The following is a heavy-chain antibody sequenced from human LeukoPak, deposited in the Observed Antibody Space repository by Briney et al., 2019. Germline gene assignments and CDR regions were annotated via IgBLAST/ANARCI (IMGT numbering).Heavy chain of an antibody. CDR2: IKPDGSDK. V-gene: IGHV3-7*01. CDR3: ARDGSSFDY. J-gene: IGHJ4*02. D-gene: IGHD3-10*01. CDR1: GFIFSDYW. Sequence: GGSLRLSCAGSGFIFSDYWMNWIRQAPGKGLEWVANIKPDGSDKVYVDSVRGRFTISRDNAKNSVYLQLNSLRAEDTGVYYCARDGSSFDYWGQGILVTVSS.